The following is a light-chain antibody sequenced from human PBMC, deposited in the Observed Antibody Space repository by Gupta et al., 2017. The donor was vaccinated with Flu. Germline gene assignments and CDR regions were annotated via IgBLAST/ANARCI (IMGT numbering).Light chain of an antibody. V-gene: IGLV1-51*02. CDR3: GSWDSRLSAVV. CDR1: RSNIGNNY. Sequence: QSVLPQPPSVSAAPGQKVTISCSGTRSNIGNNYVSWYQQFPGKAPKLLIYENNKRPAGITARFSGSKSGTSATLGSXGXQTGDEXDYYCGSWDSRLSAVVFGGGTKLTVL. J-gene: IGLJ2*01. CDR2: ENN.